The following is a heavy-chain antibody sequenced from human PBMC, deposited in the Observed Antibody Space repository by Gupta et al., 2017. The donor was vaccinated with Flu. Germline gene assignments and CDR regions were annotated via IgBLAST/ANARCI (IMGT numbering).Heavy chain of an antibody. CDR2: IYYSGST. V-gene: IGHV4-39*01. CDR3: ARHVPDSIAVADLNWFDP. CDR1: GGSISSSSYY. J-gene: IGHJ5*02. Sequence: QLQLQESGPGLVKPSETLSLTCTVSGGSISSSSYYWGWIRQPPGKGLEWIGSIYYSGSTYYNPSLKSRVTISVDTSKNQFSLKLSSVTAADTAVYYCARHVPDSIAVADLNWFDPWGQGTLVTVSS. D-gene: IGHD6-19*01.